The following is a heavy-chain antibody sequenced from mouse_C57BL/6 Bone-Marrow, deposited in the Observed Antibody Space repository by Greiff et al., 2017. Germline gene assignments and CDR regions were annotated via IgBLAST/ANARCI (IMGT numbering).Heavy chain of an antibody. Sequence: EVQGVESGGGLVQPGGSLKLSCAASGFTFSDYYMYWVRQTPEKRLEWVAYISNGGGSTYYPDTVKGRFTISRDNATNTLYLQMSRLKSEDTAMYYCARFYYGSSNYFDYWGQGTTLTVSS. CDR1: GFTFSDYY. J-gene: IGHJ2*01. CDR3: ARFYYGSSNYFDY. CDR2: ISNGGGST. D-gene: IGHD1-1*01. V-gene: IGHV5-12*01.